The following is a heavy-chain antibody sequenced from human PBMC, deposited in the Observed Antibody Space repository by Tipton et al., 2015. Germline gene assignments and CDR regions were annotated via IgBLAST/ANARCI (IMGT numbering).Heavy chain of an antibody. V-gene: IGHV4-39*07. CDR3: AREVWYNDSTGYDY. Sequence: TLSLTCNVSGDSISNSHNFWSWIRQSPGKGLEWIGSVVYRGGTYYSPLLKSRVTISIDAAQNHISLKMTSVTAADTAVYYCAREVWYNDSTGYDYWGQGTLVTVSS. D-gene: IGHD3-22*01. CDR1: GDSISNSHNF. J-gene: IGHJ4*02. CDR2: VVYRGGT.